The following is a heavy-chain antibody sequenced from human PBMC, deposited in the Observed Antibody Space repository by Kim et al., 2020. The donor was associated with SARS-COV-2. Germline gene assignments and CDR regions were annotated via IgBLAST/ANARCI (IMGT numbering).Heavy chain of an antibody. CDR1: GFTFSDYY. V-gene: IGHV3-11*01. J-gene: IGHJ4*02. D-gene: IGHD6-13*01. CDR3: ARGDPNAAAGFY. Sequence: GGSLRLSCAASGFTFSDYYMAWLRQAPGKGLEWVSYISYSGDKTYYADSVKGRFTFSRDNAKNSLHLQLNDLRVDDTAVYSCARGDPNAAAGFYWGQGTLVTVSS. CDR2: ISYSGDKT.